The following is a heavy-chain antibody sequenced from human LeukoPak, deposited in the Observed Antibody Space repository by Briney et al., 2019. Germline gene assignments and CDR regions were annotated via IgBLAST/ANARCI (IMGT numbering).Heavy chain of an antibody. CDR1: GGSFSGYY. Sequence: SETLSLTCAVYGGSFSGYYWSWIRQPPGKGLEWIGEINHSGSTNYNPSLKSRVTISVDTSKNQFSLKLSSVTAADTAVYYCARGVASFGIFGVVIGYYYMDVWGKGTTVTVSS. J-gene: IGHJ6*03. D-gene: IGHD3-3*01. CDR3: ARGVASFGIFGVVIGYYYMDV. V-gene: IGHV4-34*01. CDR2: INHSGST.